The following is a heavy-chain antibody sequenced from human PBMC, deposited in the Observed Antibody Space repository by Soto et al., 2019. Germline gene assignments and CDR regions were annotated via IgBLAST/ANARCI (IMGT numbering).Heavy chain of an antibody. J-gene: IGHJ4*02. D-gene: IGHD7-27*01. Sequence: GGSLRLSCTASGFTFSIFAMRWVRQSPGKGLEWVSTISGSGGSTYYADAVKGRFTISRDNSMGTLYLQMKSLRVEDTAIYYCAKEVSLGSTVDLGYWGQGALVTVSS. CDR3: AKEVSLGSTVDLGY. CDR2: ISGSGGST. V-gene: IGHV3-23*01. CDR1: GFTFSIFA.